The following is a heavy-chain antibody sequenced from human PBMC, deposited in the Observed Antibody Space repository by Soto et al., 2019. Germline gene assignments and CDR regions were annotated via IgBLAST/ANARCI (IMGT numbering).Heavy chain of an antibody. V-gene: IGHV1-3*01. CDR3: ATTMKDIVVVLPRPFDF. CDR2: INAGNGNT. D-gene: IGHD2-15*01. Sequence: ASVKVSCKASGYTFTSYAMHWVRQAPGQRLEWMGWINAGNGNTKYSQKFQGRVAITRDKSTSTAYLELSSLRSDDTAVYYCATTMKDIVVVLPRPFDFWGQGTLVTLSS. J-gene: IGHJ4*02. CDR1: GYTFTSYA.